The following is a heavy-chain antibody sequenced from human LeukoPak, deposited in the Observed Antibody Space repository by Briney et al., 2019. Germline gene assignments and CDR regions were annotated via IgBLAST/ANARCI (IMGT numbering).Heavy chain of an antibody. CDR1: GFTFSSYS. CDR3: ARAYCSSTRCYPYYFDY. J-gene: IGHJ4*02. V-gene: IGHV3-21*01. CDR2: ISSGSNYI. D-gene: IGHD2-2*01. Sequence: PGGSLRLSCAASGFTFSSYSMNWVRQAPGRGLEWVSSISSGSNYIYYADSVKGRFTFSRDNAKNSLYLQMNSLRAEDTAVYYCARAYCSSTRCYPYYFDYWGQGTLVTVSS.